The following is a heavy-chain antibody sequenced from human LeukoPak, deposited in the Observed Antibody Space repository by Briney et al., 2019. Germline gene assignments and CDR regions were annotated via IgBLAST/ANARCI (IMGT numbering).Heavy chain of an antibody. V-gene: IGHV4-59*12. CDR1: GGSISSYY. J-gene: IGHJ6*03. D-gene: IGHD2-2*01. CDR2: IYYSGST. Sequence: PSETLSLTCTVSGGSISSYYWSWIRQPPGKGLEWIGYIYYSGSTNYNPSLKSRVTISVDTSKNQFSLKLSSVTAADTAVYYCARAQYCSSTSCYPEYYYYYYMDVWGKGTTVTVSS. CDR3: ARAQYCSSTSCYPEYYYYYYMDV.